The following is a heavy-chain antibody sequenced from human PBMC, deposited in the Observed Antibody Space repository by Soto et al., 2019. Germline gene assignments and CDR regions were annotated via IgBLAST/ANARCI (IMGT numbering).Heavy chain of an antibody. CDR2: MNAGNGNT. Sequence: ASVKVSCKASGYTFSSYASDWGRQAPGQRLEWMGWMNAGNGNTKYSQKFQGRVTITRDTSASTAYMELSSLRSEDTAVYYCASSGSYWGIDYWGQGTLVTSPQ. CDR1: GYTFSSYA. D-gene: IGHD1-26*01. V-gene: IGHV1-3*01. J-gene: IGHJ4*02. CDR3: ASSGSYWGIDY.